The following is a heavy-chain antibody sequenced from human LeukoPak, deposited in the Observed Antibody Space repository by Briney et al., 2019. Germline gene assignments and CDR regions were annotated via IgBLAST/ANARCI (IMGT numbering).Heavy chain of an antibody. V-gene: IGHV3-33*03. J-gene: IGHJ4*02. CDR3: ASSRYDSSGYYGIIGY. CDR2: IWYDGSNE. CDR1: GFTFSNYG. Sequence: GGSLRLSCAASGFTFSNYGMHWVRQAPGKGLEWVAFIWYDGSNEYYADSVKGRFTISRDNAKNSLYLQMNSLRAEDTALYYCASSRYDSSGYYGIIGYWGQGTLVTVSS. D-gene: IGHD3-22*01.